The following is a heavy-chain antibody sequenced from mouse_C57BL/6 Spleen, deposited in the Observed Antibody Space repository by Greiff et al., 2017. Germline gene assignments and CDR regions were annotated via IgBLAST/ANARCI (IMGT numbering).Heavy chain of an antibody. CDR3: ARNGYYFAWFAY. V-gene: IGHV5-17*01. D-gene: IGHD2-3*01. CDR2: ISSGSSTI. CDR1: GFTFSDYG. J-gene: IGHJ3*01. Sequence: EVQLQESGGGLVKPGGSLKLSCAASGFTFSDYGMHWVRQAPEKGLEWVAYISSGSSTIYYADTVKGRFTISRDNAKNTLFLQMTSLRSEDTAMYYCARNGYYFAWFAYWGQGTLVTVSA.